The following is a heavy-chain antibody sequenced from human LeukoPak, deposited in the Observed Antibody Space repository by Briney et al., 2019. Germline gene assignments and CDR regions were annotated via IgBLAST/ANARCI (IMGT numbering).Heavy chain of an antibody. Sequence: GGSLRLSCAASGFNFIDYSMSWVRQAPGKGLEWISYIGISSGNTKYADSVKGRFTISRDKARNSLYLQMNSLRAEDTAVYYCARVDHAYNWFDPWGQGTLVTVSS. D-gene: IGHD2-2*01. CDR3: ARVDHAYNWFDP. J-gene: IGHJ5*02. CDR1: GFNFIDYS. CDR2: IGISSGNT. V-gene: IGHV3-11*06.